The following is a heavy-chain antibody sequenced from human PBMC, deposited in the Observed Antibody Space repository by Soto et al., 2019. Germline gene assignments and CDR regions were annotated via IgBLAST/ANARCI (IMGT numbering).Heavy chain of an antibody. CDR2: INAGNGNT. Sequence: QVQLVQSGAEVKKPGASVKVSCKASGYTFTSYAMHWVRQAHGQRLEWMGWINAGNGNTKYSQKFQGRVTITRDTSANTAYTELSSLRSEDTAVYYCARSIAVAGTSAWFDPWGQGTLVTVSS. CDR1: GYTFTSYA. V-gene: IGHV1-3*01. J-gene: IGHJ5*02. D-gene: IGHD6-19*01. CDR3: ARSIAVAGTSAWFDP.